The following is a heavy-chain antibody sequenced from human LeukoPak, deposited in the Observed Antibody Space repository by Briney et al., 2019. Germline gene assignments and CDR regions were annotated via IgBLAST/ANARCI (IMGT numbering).Heavy chain of an antibody. V-gene: IGHV1-2*02. Sequence: ASVKVSCKVSGYTFTASYIHWVRQAPGQGLEWMGWINPSSGATNSAQKFLGRVTMTRDTSMSTAYMELSSLRSEDTAVYYCARFAVHRRLTVAGQFGLDYWGQGTLVTVSS. D-gene: IGHD6-19*01. CDR2: INPSSGAT. J-gene: IGHJ4*02. CDR3: ARFAVHRRLTVAGQFGLDY. CDR1: GYTFTASY.